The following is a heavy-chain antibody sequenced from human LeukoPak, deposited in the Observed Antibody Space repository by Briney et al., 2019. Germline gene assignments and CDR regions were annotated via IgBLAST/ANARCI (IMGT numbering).Heavy chain of an antibody. CDR1: GFTLSDWY. J-gene: IGHJ6*02. CDR2: VNPSGSYT. Sequence: PGGSLRLSCAASGFTLSDWYMSWVRQAPGKGLEWVSYVNPSGSYTNYADSVKGRFTISRDNAKNSLYLQMNSLRAEDTAVYYCGRGHYGLDVWGQGTTVTVSS. V-gene: IGHV3-11*05. CDR3: GRGHYGLDV.